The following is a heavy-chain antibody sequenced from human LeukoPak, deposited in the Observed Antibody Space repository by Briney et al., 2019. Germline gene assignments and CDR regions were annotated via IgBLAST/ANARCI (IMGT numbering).Heavy chain of an antibody. Sequence: SSQTLSPTCTVSGGSISSGDYYWSWIRQPPGKGLEWIGYIYYSGSTYYNPSLKSRVTISVDTSKNQFSLKLSSVTAADTAVYYCAAGCSSTSCSPDYWGQGTLVTVSS. CDR1: GGSISSGDYY. CDR2: IYYSGST. D-gene: IGHD2-2*01. V-gene: IGHV4-30-4*08. J-gene: IGHJ4*02. CDR3: AAGCSSTSCSPDY.